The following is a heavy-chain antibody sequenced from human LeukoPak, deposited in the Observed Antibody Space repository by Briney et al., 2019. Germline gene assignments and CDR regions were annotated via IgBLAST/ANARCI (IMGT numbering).Heavy chain of an antibody. CDR3: ARVGHSSGWYRWFDP. Sequence: PSETLSLTCAVSGDSISANNWWSWVRQPPGKGLEWIGEIYHSGSTNYNPSLKSRVTISVDTSKNQFSLKLSSVTAADTAVYYCARVGHSSGWYRWFDPWGQGTLVIVSS. V-gene: IGHV4-4*02. CDR1: GDSISANNW. D-gene: IGHD6-19*01. J-gene: IGHJ5*02. CDR2: IYHSGST.